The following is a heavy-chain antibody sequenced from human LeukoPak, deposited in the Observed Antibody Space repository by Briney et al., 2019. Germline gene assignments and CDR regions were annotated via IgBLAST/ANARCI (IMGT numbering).Heavy chain of an antibody. Sequence: ASVKVSCKASGYTFTGYYMHWVRQAPGQGLEWMGWINPNSGGTNYAQKFQGRVTMTRDTSISTAYMELSRLRSDDTAVYYCARGQYSYAVGDAFDIWGQGTMVTVSS. J-gene: IGHJ3*02. CDR2: INPNSGGT. V-gene: IGHV1-2*02. CDR1: GYTFTGYY. D-gene: IGHD5-18*01. CDR3: ARGQYSYAVGDAFDI.